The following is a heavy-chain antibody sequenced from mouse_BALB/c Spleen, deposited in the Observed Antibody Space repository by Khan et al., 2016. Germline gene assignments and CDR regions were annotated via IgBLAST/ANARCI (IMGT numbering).Heavy chain of an antibody. CDR1: GFDFSRYW. D-gene: IGHD1-1*01. CDR3: ARRGYYCYMDN. J-gene: IGHJ4*01. CDR2: INPDSSKI. Sequence: EVKLLESGGGLVQPGGSLKLSCAASGFDFSRYWMSWVRQAPGKGLEWIGEINPDSSKINYTPSLKDKFIISRDNAKNTLYLQMSKVRSEDTALYYCARRGYYCYMDNWGQGTSVTVSS. V-gene: IGHV4-1*02.